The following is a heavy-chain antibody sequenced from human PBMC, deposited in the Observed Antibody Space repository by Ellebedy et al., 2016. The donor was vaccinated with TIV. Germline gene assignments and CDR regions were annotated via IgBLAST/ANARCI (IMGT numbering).Heavy chain of an antibody. V-gene: IGHV4-34*01. J-gene: IGHJ4*02. CDR1: GGSISSYY. D-gene: IGHD5-18*01. CDR2: INHSGST. Sequence: GSLRLXCTVSGGSISSYYWSWIRQPPGKGLEWIGEINHSGSTNYNPSLKSRVTISVDTSKNQFSLKLSSVTAADTAVYYCARYDTAPDYWGQGTLVTVSS. CDR3: ARYDTAPDY.